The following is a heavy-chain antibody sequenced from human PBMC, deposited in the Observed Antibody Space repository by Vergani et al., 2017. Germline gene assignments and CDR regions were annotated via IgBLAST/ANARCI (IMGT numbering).Heavy chain of an antibody. J-gene: IGHJ4*02. Sequence: QVQLVQSGAEVKKPGASVKVSCKASGYTFTSYYMHWVRQAPGQGLEWMGIINPSGGSTSYAQKFQGRVTMTRDTSTSTVYMELSSLRSEDTAVYYCARERRRDGYHIPLAIFDYWGQGTLVTVSS. CDR3: ARERRRDGYHIPLAIFDY. V-gene: IGHV1-46*01. CDR2: INPSGGST. D-gene: IGHD5-24*01. CDR1: GYTFTSYY.